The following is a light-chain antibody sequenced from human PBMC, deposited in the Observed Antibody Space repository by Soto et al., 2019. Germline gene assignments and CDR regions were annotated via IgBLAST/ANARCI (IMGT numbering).Light chain of an antibody. V-gene: IGKV1-5*01. CDR2: KDS. Sequence: DIQMTQSPSTLSASVGDRVTISCRASQSISSWLAWYQQKPGKAPKLLIYKDSSLQSGVPSRFSGSGSGTEFTLTISSLQPDDFATYLCQQYNGYSRTFGQGTKVEIK. CDR3: QQYNGYSRT. CDR1: QSISSW. J-gene: IGKJ1*01.